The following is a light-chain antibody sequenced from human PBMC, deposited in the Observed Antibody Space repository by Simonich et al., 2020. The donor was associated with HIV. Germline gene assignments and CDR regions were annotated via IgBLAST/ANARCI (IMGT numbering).Light chain of an antibody. CDR1: RSVFNRSNNKNY. CDR3: QQTYSTPYT. V-gene: IGKV4-1*01. CDR2: WAA. Sequence: DIVMTQSPDSLAVSLGERATVNCRSSRSVFNRSNNKNYLAWYQQKPGQPPKLLIYWAATRESGVPARFSASGSGTDFTLTISSLQAEDVAIYYCQQTYSTPYTFGRGTKLEIK. J-gene: IGKJ2*01.